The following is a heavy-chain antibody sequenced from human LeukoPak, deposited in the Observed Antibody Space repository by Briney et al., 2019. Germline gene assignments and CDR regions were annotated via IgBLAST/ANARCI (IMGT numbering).Heavy chain of an antibody. J-gene: IGHJ4*02. D-gene: IGHD4-23*01. V-gene: IGHV3-23*01. Sequence: PGGSLRLSCAASGFVFRSYAMSWVRQAPGKGLEWVSTISASGGGTYYADSVKGRFTISRDNSKNTLYVQMNSLRAEDTAVYYCAKDGYYGGNAPTYFDSWGQGTLVTVSS. CDR3: AKDGYYGGNAPTYFDS. CDR2: ISASGGGT. CDR1: GFVFRSYA.